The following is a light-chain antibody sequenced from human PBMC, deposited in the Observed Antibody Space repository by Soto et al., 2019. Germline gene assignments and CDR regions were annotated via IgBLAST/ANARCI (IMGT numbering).Light chain of an antibody. CDR1: QSVSSN. CDR3: EQYQQWPPT. CDR2: GAS. V-gene: IGKV3-15*01. Sequence: EIVMTQSPATLSVSPGERATLSCRASQSVSSNLAWYQQKPGQIPRLLIYGASTRATGIPARFSGSGSGTEFTLTISSLQSEDFAVYFCEQYQQWPPTFGQGTKVDIK. J-gene: IGKJ1*01.